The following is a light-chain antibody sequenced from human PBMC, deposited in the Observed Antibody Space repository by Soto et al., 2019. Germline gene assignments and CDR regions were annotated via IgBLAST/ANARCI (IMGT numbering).Light chain of an antibody. CDR2: EVV. V-gene: IGLV2-8*01. CDR3: TSYAGSNTYV. Sequence: QSVLTQSPSASGSPGQSVTISCTGTKNDIGVYDFVSWYQHHPGKAPRLIIYEVVQRPSGVPDRFSGSKSVNTASLTVSGLQAADEADYFCTSYAGSNTYVFGSGTKVTVL. CDR1: KNDIGVYDF. J-gene: IGLJ1*01.